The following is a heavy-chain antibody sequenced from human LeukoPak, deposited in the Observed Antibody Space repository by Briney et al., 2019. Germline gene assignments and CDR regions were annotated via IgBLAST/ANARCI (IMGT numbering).Heavy chain of an antibody. V-gene: IGHV1-2*02. CDR2: INTHSGGT. CDR1: GYTFTDYY. D-gene: IGHD5-12*01. CDR3: ASPVYGYSDNGRDY. Sequence: ASVKVSCKASGYTFTDYYMHWVRQAPGQGLEWMGWINTHSGGTSYAQKFQGRVTMTRDTSISTGFMELKSLGSDDTAVYYCASPVYGYSDNGRDYWGQGTLVTVSS. J-gene: IGHJ4*02.